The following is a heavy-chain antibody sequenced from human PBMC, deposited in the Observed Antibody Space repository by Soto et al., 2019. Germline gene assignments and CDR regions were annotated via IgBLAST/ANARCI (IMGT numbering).Heavy chain of an antibody. V-gene: IGHV1-3*01. CDR1: GYRFSTSG. D-gene: IGHD2-2*01. Sequence: QVQLVQSGAELKKPGASVKISCETSGYRFSTSGIHWLRQAPGQSLEWMGWINAADGDTKYSQKFQGRVTLDRDTSASTAYLELSSLTSEDTSISYCARDSQRVQIPSTGWFDPWGQGTVVTVSS. CDR3: ARDSQRVQIPSTGWFDP. J-gene: IGHJ5*02. CDR2: INAADGDT.